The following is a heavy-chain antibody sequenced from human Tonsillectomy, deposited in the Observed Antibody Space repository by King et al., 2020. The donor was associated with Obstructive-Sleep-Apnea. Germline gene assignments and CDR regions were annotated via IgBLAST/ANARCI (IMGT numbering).Heavy chain of an antibody. CDR2: IRFDGSNK. D-gene: IGHD1-26*01. V-gene: IGHV3-30*02. CDR3: AKDRRGSYHINNYYFYGMDV. J-gene: IGHJ6*02. CDR1: GFTFSTNG. Sequence: QLVQSGGGVVQPGGSLRLSCAASGFTFSTNGMHWVRQAPGKGLEWVAFIRFDGSNKYYVDSVKGRFTISRDNSKNTLYLQMNSLRAEDTAVYYCAKDRRGSYHINNYYFYGMDVWGQGPTVTVSS.